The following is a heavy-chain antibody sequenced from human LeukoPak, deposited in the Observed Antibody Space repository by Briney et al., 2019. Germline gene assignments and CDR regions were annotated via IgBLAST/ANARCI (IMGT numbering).Heavy chain of an antibody. Sequence: ASVKVSCKASGYIFSNYGISWARQAPGQGLEWMGWISAFNGNTNYAQRLQDRVTMTTDTSTNTAYMELRSLRSDDTAVYFCARLGPFGLVGAAIDDWGQGTLVTVSS. V-gene: IGHV1-18*01. D-gene: IGHD2-15*01. J-gene: IGHJ4*02. CDR3: ARLGPFGLVGAAIDD. CDR1: GYIFSNYG. CDR2: ISAFNGNT.